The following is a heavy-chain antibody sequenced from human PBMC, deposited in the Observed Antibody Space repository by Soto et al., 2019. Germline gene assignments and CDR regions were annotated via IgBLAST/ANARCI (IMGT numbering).Heavy chain of an antibody. CDR1: GYGFTTYG. J-gene: IGHJ4*02. CDR3: ARGRYGAY. CDR2: ISAHNGNT. D-gene: IGHD3-10*01. Sequence: QVHLVQSGAEVKKPGASVKVSCKGSGYGFTTYGITWVRQAPGQGLEWMAWISAHNGNTNYAQKLQGRVTVTRDTSTSTAHMELRSLRSDATAVYYCARGRYGAYWGQGALVTASS. V-gene: IGHV1-18*01.